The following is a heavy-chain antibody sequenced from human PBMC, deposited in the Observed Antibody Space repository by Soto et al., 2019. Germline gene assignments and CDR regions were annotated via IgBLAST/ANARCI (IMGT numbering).Heavy chain of an antibody. CDR3: ARRNIRYFYAFDI. J-gene: IGHJ3*02. CDR1: GGSISSGGYY. Sequence: QVQLQESGPGLVKPSQTLSLTCTVSGGSISSGGYYWSWFRQHPGKGLEWIGYIYYSGSTYYNPSLKSRVTISVDTSKIQFSLKPSSVTAADTAVYYCARRNIRYFYAFDIWGQGTMVTVSS. V-gene: IGHV4-31*03. D-gene: IGHD3-9*01. CDR2: IYYSGST.